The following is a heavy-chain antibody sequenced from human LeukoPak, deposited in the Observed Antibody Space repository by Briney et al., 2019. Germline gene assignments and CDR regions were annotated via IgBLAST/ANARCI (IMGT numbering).Heavy chain of an antibody. D-gene: IGHD6-19*01. J-gene: IGHJ4*02. V-gene: IGHV1-18*04. CDR2: ISAYNGNT. CDR3: ASSIAVAGSADYFDY. CDR1: GYTFTSYG. Sequence: ASVKVSCKASGYTFTSYGISWVRQAPGQGLEWMGWISAYNGNTNYAQKLQGRVTMTTDTSTSTVYMELRSLRSDDTAVYYCASSIAVAGSADYFDYWGQGTLVTVSS.